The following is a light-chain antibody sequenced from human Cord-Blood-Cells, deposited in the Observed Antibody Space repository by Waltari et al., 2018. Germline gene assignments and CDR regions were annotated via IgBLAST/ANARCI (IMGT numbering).Light chain of an antibody. CDR3: QQYGSWT. CDR2: GAS. Sequence: EIVLTQSPGTLSLSPGERATLSCRASQSVSSSYLAWYQQKPGQAPRLLIYGASSRATCIPDRFSGSGSGTDFTLTISRLEPEDFAVYYCQQYGSWTFGQGTKVEIK. CDR1: QSVSSSY. J-gene: IGKJ1*01. V-gene: IGKV3-20*01.